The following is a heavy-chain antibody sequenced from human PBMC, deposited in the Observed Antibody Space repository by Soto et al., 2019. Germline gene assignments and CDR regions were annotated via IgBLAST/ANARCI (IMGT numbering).Heavy chain of an antibody. V-gene: IGHV1-18*04. CDR3: ASDGPSNSGNLYAFDI. D-gene: IGHD5-12*01. J-gene: IGHJ3*02. Sequence: ASVKVSCKASGYTLTNYGVTWVRQAPGQGLEWLGRVTPYKADTNSAQNLQGRVTMATDTSTNTAYLELRSLRSGDTAVYFCASDGPSNSGNLYAFDIWGQGASVTVSS. CDR1: GYTLTNYG. CDR2: VTPYKADT.